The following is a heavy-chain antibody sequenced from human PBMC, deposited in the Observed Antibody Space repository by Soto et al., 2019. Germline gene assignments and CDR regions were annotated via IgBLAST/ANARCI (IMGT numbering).Heavy chain of an antibody. D-gene: IGHD6-6*01. J-gene: IGHJ6*02. CDR3: VKYGGAAARPTFYYGLYV. V-gene: IGHV3-23*01. CDR2: ISGGGDST. Sequence: EVHLLESGGALVQPGGSLRLSCAASGVFFSNYHMSWVRQSPGKGLQWVAAISGGGDSTYYADSVKGRFTISRDNSENTLWLQMNSLRAGDTAVYYCVKYGGAAARPTFYYGLYVWGQGTTVTVSS. CDR1: GVFFSNYH.